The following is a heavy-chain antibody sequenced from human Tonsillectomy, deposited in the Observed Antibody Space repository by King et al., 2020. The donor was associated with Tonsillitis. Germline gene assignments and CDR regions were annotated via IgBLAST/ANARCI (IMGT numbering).Heavy chain of an antibody. V-gene: IGHV3-48*01. D-gene: IGHD3-22*01. CDR1: GFTFSSYS. Sequence: QLVQSGGGLVQPGGSLRLSCTTSGFTFSSYSMHWVRQAPGKGLEWLSYISSSSSTIYYADSVKGRFTISRDNAKNSLYLQMNSLRAEDAAVYYCARGSNYDSVDYYYYYMDVWGKGTTVTVSS. CDR3: ARGSNYDSVDYYYYYMDV. J-gene: IGHJ6*03. CDR2: ISSSSSTI.